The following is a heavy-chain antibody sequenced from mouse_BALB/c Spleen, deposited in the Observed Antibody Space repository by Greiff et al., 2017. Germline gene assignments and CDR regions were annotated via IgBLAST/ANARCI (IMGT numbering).Heavy chain of an antibody. D-gene: IGHD3-3*01. Sequence: VQLQESGAELVRPGASVKLSCKASGYTFTSYWMNWVKQRPGQGLEWIGEIDPSDSYTNYNQKFKGKATLTVDKSSSTAYMQLSSLTSEDSAVYCCARGGPGGDPYFDYWGQGTTLTVSS. CDR3: ARGGPGGDPYFDY. J-gene: IGHJ2*01. CDR1: GYTFTSYW. V-gene: IGHV1-69*02. CDR2: IDPSDSYT.